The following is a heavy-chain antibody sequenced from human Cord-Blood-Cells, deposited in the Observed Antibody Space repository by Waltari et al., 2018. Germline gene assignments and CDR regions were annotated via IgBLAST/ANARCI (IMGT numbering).Heavy chain of an antibody. V-gene: IGHV4-34*01. CDR1: GGSFSGYY. D-gene: IGHD1-7*01. J-gene: IGHJ6*03. CDR3: ARGRLITGTTFHYYYYYMDV. Sequence: QVQLQQWGAGLLKPSETLSLTCAVYGGSFSGYYWSWIRQPPGQGLEWIGEINHSGSTNYNPSLKSRVTISVDTSKNQFSLKLSSVTAADTAVYYCARGRLITGTTFHYYYYYMDVWGKGTTVTVSS. CDR2: INHSGST.